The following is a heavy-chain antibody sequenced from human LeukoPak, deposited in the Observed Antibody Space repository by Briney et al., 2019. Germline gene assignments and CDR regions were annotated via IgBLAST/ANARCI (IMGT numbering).Heavy chain of an antibody. CDR3: ARTSVDYGGNALYFDY. CDR2: MYPANSDI. Sequence: GESLKISCKGFGYSFDTHWIGWVRQIPGKGLEWMTFMYPANSDIRYSPSFQGQVTLSDDKSITTAYLHWSDLTASDTAMYYCARTSVDYGGNALYFDYWGPGTPVTVSS. CDR1: GYSFDTHW. V-gene: IGHV5-51*01. D-gene: IGHD4-23*01. J-gene: IGHJ4*02.